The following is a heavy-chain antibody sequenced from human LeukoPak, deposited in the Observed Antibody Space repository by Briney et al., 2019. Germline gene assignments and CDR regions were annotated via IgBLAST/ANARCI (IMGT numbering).Heavy chain of an antibody. Sequence: PSETLSLTCAVYGGSFSGYYWSWIRQPPGKGLEWIGEINHSGSTNYNPSLKSRVTISVDTSKNQFSLKLSSVTAADTAVYYCARGDRHYYYYMDVWGKGTPVTVSS. CDR3: ARGDRHYYYYMDV. CDR1: GGSFSGYY. CDR2: INHSGST. J-gene: IGHJ6*03. V-gene: IGHV4-34*01.